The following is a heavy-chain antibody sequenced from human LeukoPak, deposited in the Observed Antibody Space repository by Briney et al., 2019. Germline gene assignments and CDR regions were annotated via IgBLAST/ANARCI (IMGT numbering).Heavy chain of an antibody. CDR1: GFTFSSYS. D-gene: IGHD5-18*01. V-gene: IGHV3-48*04. CDR2: ISSSSSTI. Sequence: GGSLRLSCAASGFTFSSYSMNWVRQAPGKGLEWVSYISSSSSTIYYADSVKGRFTISRDNAKNSLYLQMNSLRAEDTAVYYCARDARGYSYGYGDWFDPWGQGTLVTVSS. CDR3: ARDARGYSYGYGDWFDP. J-gene: IGHJ5*02.